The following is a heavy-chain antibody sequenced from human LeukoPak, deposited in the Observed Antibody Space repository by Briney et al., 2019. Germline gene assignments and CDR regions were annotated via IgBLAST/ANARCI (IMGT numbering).Heavy chain of an antibody. CDR1: GFTFSSYG. J-gene: IGHJ4*02. Sequence: GGSLRLSCAASGFTFSSYGMSWVRQAPGKGLEWVGRIKIKTDGGTIEYGAPVKGRFTISRDDSKNTLYLQMNTLETEDTGVYYCTRISGSSSGPFGYWGQGSLVTVSS. V-gene: IGHV3-15*01. D-gene: IGHD1-26*01. CDR2: IKIKTDGGTI. CDR3: TRISGSSSGPFGY.